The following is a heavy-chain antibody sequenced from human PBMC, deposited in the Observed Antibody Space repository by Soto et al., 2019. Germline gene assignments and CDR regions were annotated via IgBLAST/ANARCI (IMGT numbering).Heavy chain of an antibody. CDR3: ARWRLGYDAFDI. J-gene: IGHJ3*02. D-gene: IGHD2-21*01. CDR1: GGSVSSGSYY. V-gene: IGHV4-61*01. CDR2: IYYSGST. Sequence: SATLSLTCTVSGGSVSSGSYYWSWIRQPPGKGLEWIGYIYYSGSTNYNPSLKSRVTISVDTSKNQFSLKLSSVTAADTAVYYGARWRLGYDAFDIWGQGTMVTVSS.